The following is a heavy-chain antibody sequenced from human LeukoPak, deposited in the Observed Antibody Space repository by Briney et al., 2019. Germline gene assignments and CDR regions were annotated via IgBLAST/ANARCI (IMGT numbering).Heavy chain of an antibody. D-gene: IGHD4-17*01. CDR2: IYYSGST. CDR3: AREGGDYGAWFDP. Sequence: PSQTLSLTCTVSGGSISSSDSYWSWIRQPPGKGLEWIGYIYYSGSTYYNPSLKSRVTISVDTSKNQFSLKLSSVTAADTAMYYCAREGGDYGAWFDPWGQGTLVTVSS. J-gene: IGHJ5*02. V-gene: IGHV4-30-4*08. CDR1: GGSISSSDSY.